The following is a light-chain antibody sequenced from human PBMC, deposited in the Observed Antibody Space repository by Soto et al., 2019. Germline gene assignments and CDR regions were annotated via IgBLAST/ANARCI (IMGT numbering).Light chain of an antibody. J-gene: IGKJ1*01. Sequence: DIQMTQSPSSLSASVGDRVTITCRASRGISSYLAWYQQKPGKAPKLLIYLASTLQSGVPSRFSGSGSGTDFSLTISSLQPEDVATYYCQQSYSTLWTFGQGTKVDIK. CDR1: RGISSY. V-gene: IGKV1-9*01. CDR3: QQSYSTLWT. CDR2: LAS.